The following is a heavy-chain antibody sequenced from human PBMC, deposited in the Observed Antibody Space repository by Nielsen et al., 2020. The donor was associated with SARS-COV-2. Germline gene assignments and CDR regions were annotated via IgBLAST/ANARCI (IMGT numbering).Heavy chain of an antibody. CDR1: GFTFSSYA. D-gene: IGHD1-26*01. CDR3: ARDPSRELLSGAFDI. CDR2: ISYDGSNK. Sequence: GGSLRLSCAASGFTFSSYAMHWVRQAPGKGLEWVAVISYDGSNKYYADSVKGRFTISRDNSKNTPYLQMNSLRAEDTAVYYCARDPSRELLSGAFDIWGQGTMVTVSS. J-gene: IGHJ3*02. V-gene: IGHV3-30-3*01.